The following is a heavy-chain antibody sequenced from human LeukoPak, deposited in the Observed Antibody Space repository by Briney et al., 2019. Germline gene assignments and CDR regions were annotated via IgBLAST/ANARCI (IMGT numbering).Heavy chain of an antibody. V-gene: IGHV3-74*01. J-gene: IGHJ4*02. Sequence: GGSLRLSCAGSGFTFSSYWMHWVRQAPGKGLVWVSRISTDAGSTTYADSVKGRFTISRDNAKGTLYLQMSSLRAEDTAVYYCTGHHQAYSRTYWGQGTLVTVSS. CDR3: TGHHQAYSRTY. CDR1: GFTFSSYW. CDR2: ISTDAGST. D-gene: IGHD4-11*01.